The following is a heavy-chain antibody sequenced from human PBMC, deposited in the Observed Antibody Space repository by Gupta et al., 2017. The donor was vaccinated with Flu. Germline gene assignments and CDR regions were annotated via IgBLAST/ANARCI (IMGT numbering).Heavy chain of an antibody. CDR2: ISSTGSPT. J-gene: IGHJ4*02. D-gene: IGHD5-18*01. Sequence: SDSEMEWVRQAPGKGLEWISYISSTGSPTYYADSVRGRFTISRDNAKNSIYLQMNSLRVEDTAIDYCTRGWIPLGAHFDSWGQGALVTVSS. CDR3: TRGWIPLGAHFDS. V-gene: IGHV3-48*03. CDR1: SDSE.